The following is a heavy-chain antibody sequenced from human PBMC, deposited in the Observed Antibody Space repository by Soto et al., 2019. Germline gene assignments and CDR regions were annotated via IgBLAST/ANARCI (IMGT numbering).Heavy chain of an antibody. CDR3: AKIDSSSWRYFDY. D-gene: IGHD6-13*01. Sequence: AGSLRLSCAASGFTFSSYAMSWFRQAPGKGLEWVPAISGSGGSTYYADSVKGRFTISRDNSKNTLYLQMNSLRAEDTAVYYCAKIDSSSWRYFDYWGQGTLVTVSS. J-gene: IGHJ4*02. V-gene: IGHV3-23*01. CDR1: GFTFSSYA. CDR2: ISGSGGST.